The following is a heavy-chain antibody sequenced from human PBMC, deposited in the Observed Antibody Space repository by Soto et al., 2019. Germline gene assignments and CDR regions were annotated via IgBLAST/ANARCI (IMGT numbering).Heavy chain of an antibody. CDR2: IIPIFGTA. Sequence: QVQLVQSGAEVKKPGSSVKVSCKASGGTFSSYAISWVRQAPGQGLEWMGGIIPIFGTANYAQKFQGRVTMTADESTSTAYMELSSLRSEDTAVYYCATSHDYGGNSVAEYFQHWGQGTLVTVSS. J-gene: IGHJ1*01. CDR3: ATSHDYGGNSVAEYFQH. D-gene: IGHD4-17*01. CDR1: GGTFSSYA. V-gene: IGHV1-69*12.